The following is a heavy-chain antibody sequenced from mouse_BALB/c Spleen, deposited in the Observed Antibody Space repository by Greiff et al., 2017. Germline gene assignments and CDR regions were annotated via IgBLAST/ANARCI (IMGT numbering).Heavy chain of an antibody. J-gene: IGHJ1*01. V-gene: IGHV5-9-4*01. Sequence: EVKLVESGGGLVKPGGSLKLSCAASGFTFSSYAMSWVRQSPEKRLEWVAESSSGGSSTYYPDTVTGRFTISRDNAKNTLYLEMSSLRSEDTAMYYCAMDYYRRYFDVSVALPTVTVSS. CDR1: GFTFSSYA. CDR3: AMDYYRRYFDV. CDR2: SSSGGSST. D-gene: IGHD1-1*01.